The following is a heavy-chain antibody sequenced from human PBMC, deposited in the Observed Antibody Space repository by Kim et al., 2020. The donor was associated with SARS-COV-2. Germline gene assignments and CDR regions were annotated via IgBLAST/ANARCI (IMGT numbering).Heavy chain of an antibody. CDR1: GFTLSDYY. V-gene: IGHV3-11*06. CDR2: ISSSSTYT. J-gene: IGHJ3*02. D-gene: IGHD2-2*01. CDR3: ARDFYGPTRGYCSSNKCPGMAFDI. Sequence: GGSLRLSCAASGFTLSDYYMSWIRQAPGKGLEWLSYISSSSTYTNYADSVKGRFTISRDNAKNSLYLQMNSLRAEDTAVYYCARDFYGPTRGYCSSNKCPGMAFDIWGQGTMVTVSS.